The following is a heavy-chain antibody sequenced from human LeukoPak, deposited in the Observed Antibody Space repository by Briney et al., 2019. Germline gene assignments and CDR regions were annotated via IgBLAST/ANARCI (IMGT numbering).Heavy chain of an antibody. CDR2: IRSKIYGGTT. CDR3: TRDQYSSGWYDILFDY. V-gene: IGHV3-49*03. D-gene: IGHD6-19*01. CDR1: GFTFGDYA. J-gene: IGHJ4*02. Sequence: GWSLRLSCTASGFTFGDYAMSWFRQAPGKGLEWVGFIRSKIYGGTTEYAASVKGRFTISRDDSKSIAYLQMNSLKTEDTAVYYCTRDQYSSGWYDILFDYWGQGTLVTVSS.